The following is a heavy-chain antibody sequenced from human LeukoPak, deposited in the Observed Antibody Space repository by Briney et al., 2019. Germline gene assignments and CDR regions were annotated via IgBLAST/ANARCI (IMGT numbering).Heavy chain of an antibody. CDR3: ARDWKTNSFDY. J-gene: IGHJ4*02. CDR1: EFTFTTYG. CDR2: IYYDGSNI. V-gene: IGHV3-33*01. D-gene: IGHD1-1*01. Sequence: GRSLTLSCAASEFTFTTYGMHWVRQAPGKGLEWVAFIYYDGSNIYYADYVKGRFTISRDISKNTLYLQMDSLRAEDTAIYYCARDWKTNSFDYWGQGTLVTVSS.